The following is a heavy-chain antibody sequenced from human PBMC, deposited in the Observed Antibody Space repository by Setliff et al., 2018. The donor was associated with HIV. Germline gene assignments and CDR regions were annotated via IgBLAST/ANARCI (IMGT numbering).Heavy chain of an antibody. V-gene: IGHV4-34*01. CDR1: GGSFSGYY. J-gene: IGHJ3*02. D-gene: IGHD1-26*01. CDR3: VRDSGQSFPTAFDI. CDR2: INHSGST. Sequence: SETLSLTCAVYGGSFSGYYWSWIRQPPGKGLEWIGEINHSGSTNYNPSLKSRVTISVDTSKNQFSLKLSSVTAADTAVYYCVRDSGQSFPTAFDIWGQGTMVTVSS.